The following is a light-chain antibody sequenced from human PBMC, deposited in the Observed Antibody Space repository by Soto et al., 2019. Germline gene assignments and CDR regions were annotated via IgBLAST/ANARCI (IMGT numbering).Light chain of an antibody. CDR1: QSVRNN. Sequence: EIMMTQSPATLSVSPGESATLSCRSSQSVRNNLAWYQHKPGQAPRLLIYYASTRATGIPATFSGSGSWTEFTLTVSSLQSEDFALYSCQQYNDWPPITFGQGTRLEIK. CDR3: QQYNDWPPIT. J-gene: IGKJ5*01. V-gene: IGKV3-15*01. CDR2: YAS.